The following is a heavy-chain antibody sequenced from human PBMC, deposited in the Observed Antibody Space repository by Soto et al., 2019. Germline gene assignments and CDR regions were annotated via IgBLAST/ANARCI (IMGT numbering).Heavy chain of an antibody. Sequence: GGSLRLSCAASGFTFSSYAMSWVRQAPGKGLEWVSAISGSGGSTYYADSVKGRFTISRDNSKNTLYLQMNSLRAEDTAVYYCAKDLRAPPYCGGDCPFDYWGQGTLVTVSS. V-gene: IGHV3-23*01. CDR3: AKDLRAPPYCGGDCPFDY. CDR1: GFTFSSYA. J-gene: IGHJ4*02. CDR2: ISGSGGST. D-gene: IGHD2-21*01.